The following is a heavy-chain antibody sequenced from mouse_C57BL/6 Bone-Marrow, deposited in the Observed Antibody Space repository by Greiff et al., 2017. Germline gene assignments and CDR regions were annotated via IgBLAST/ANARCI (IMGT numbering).Heavy chain of an antibody. D-gene: IGHD1-1*01. J-gene: IGHJ4*01. Sequence: EVKLMESGGGLVQPGGSLKLSCAASGFTFSDYGMHWVRQAPEKGLEWVAYISSGSSTIYYADTVQGRFTISRDNAKNTLFLQMTSLRSEDTAMYYCASITTVDYYAMDYWGQGTSVTVSS. V-gene: IGHV5-17*01. CDR1: GFTFSDYG. CDR2: ISSGSSTI. CDR3: ASITTVDYYAMDY.